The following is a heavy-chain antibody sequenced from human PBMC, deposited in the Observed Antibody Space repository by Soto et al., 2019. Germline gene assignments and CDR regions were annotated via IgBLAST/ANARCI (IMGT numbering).Heavy chain of an antibody. CDR2: KTHRNGST. CDR3: ARAYQSVSNPYYCPMDF. J-gene: IGHJ6*02. D-gene: IGHD2-2*01. CDR1: ACNLYW. Sequence: ACNLYWVHWVRQAPGPGVGWMGGKTHRNGSTTDAQKLQSRVTMTRDTNVTVDFMAQSRLGSDATAVYYCARAYQSVSNPYYCPMDFWGQGTTVTVSS. V-gene: IGHV1-2*02.